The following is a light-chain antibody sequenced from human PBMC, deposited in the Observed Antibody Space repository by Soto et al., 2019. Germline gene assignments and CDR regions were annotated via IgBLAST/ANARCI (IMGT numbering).Light chain of an antibody. CDR1: QSISSY. V-gene: IGKV1-39*01. CDR2: AAS. Sequence: DIQMTQSPSSLSASVVDRVTITCRASQSISSYLNWYQQKPGKAPTLLIYAASSFQSGVTSRFSGSGSGPDFTLTISSLHPEDFATYYCHRYYSTRSYPLGEGTKLEIK. J-gene: IGKJ2*01. CDR3: HRYYSTRSYP.